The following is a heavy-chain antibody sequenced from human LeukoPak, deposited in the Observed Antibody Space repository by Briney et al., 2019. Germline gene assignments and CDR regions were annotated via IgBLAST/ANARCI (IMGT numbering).Heavy chain of an antibody. Sequence: SETLSLTCTVSGGSISSHYWSWIRQPPGKGLEWIGCIYYSGSTNYNPSLKSRVTISVDTFKNQFSLKLSSVTAADTAVYYCARDNGLSNWFDPWGQGTLVTVSS. D-gene: IGHD2-8*01. J-gene: IGHJ5*02. CDR3: ARDNGLSNWFDP. CDR1: GGSISSHY. V-gene: IGHV4-59*11. CDR2: IYYSGST.